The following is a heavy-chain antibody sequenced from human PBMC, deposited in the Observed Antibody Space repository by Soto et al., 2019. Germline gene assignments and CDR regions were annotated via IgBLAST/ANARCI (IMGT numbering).Heavy chain of an antibody. CDR1: GYTFTSYY. V-gene: IGHV1-46*01. Sequence: GSVKVSCNASGYTFTSYYMHWVRQAPGQGLEWMGIINPSGGSTSYAQKFHGRVTMTRDTSTSTVYMELSSLRSEDTAVYYCARDGVSVCDSWGQGTLVTVSS. CDR3: ARDGVSVCDS. CDR2: INPSGGST. D-gene: IGHD1-26*01. J-gene: IGHJ5*01.